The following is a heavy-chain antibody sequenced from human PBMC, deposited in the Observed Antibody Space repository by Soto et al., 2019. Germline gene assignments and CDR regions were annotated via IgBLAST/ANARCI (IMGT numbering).Heavy chain of an antibody. Sequence: QITLKESGPTLVKPTQTLTVTCTFSGFSLSTSGAGVGWIRQSPGKAPEWLALISWKGEKRYNPGLKSRLTITKDTSKTLVVLTMTDLDPVDTATYFCAHRYGGNYYRWYFDSWGQGTLVTVSS. D-gene: IGHD1-26*01. J-gene: IGHJ4*02. CDR1: GFSLSTSGAG. CDR2: ISWKGEK. CDR3: AHRYGGNYYRWYFDS. V-gene: IGHV2-5*01.